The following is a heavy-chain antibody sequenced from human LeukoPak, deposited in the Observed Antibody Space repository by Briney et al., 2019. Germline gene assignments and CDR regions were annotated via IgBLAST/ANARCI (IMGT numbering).Heavy chain of an antibody. V-gene: IGHV3-30-3*01. CDR2: ISYDGSNK. CDR1: GFTFSSYA. J-gene: IGHJ4*02. CDR3: ARDPSDYFDY. Sequence: GGSLRLSCAASGFTFSSYAMHWVRQAPGKGLEWVAVISYDGSNKYYADSVKGRFTISRDNSKNTLYLQMNSLRAEDTAVYYCARDPSDYFDYWGQGTPVTVSS.